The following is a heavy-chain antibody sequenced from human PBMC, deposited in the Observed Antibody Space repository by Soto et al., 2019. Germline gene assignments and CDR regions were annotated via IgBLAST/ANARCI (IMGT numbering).Heavy chain of an antibody. D-gene: IGHD6-19*01. CDR3: ARGTAVADSVLLAFDI. V-gene: IGHV1-2*04. Sequence: GASVKVSCKASGYTFTGYYIHWVRQAPGQGLEWMGWINPNSGGTNYAQKFQGWVTMTRDTSISTAYMELSRLRSDDTAVYYCARGTAVADSVLLAFDIWGQGTMVTVSS. CDR1: GYTFTGYY. J-gene: IGHJ3*02. CDR2: INPNSGGT.